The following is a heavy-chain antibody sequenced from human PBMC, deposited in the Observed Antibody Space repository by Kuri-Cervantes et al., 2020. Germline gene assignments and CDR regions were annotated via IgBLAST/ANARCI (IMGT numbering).Heavy chain of an antibody. J-gene: IGHJ6*03. Sequence: ASVKVSCKASGYTFTSYAMNWVRQTPGQGLEWMGWISAYNGNTNYAQKLQGRVTMTTDTSTSTAYMELRSLRSDDTAVYYCARDVNWNYYGYYYYMDVWGKGTTVTVSS. D-gene: IGHD1-7*01. CDR3: ARDVNWNYYGYYYYMDV. CDR2: ISAYNGNT. V-gene: IGHV1-18*01. CDR1: GYTFTSYA.